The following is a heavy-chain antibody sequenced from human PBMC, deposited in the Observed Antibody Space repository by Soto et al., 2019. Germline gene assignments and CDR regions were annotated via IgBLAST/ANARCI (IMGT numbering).Heavy chain of an antibody. V-gene: IGHV3-23*01. CDR1: GFTFSSYA. CDR3: AKDRRYFDWGNDAFDI. CDR2: ISGSGGST. J-gene: IGHJ3*02. Sequence: EVQLLESGGGLVQPGGSLRLSCAASGFTFSSYAMSWVRQPPGKGLEWVSAISGSGGSTYYADSVKGRFTISRDNSKNTLYLQMNSLRAEDTAVYYCAKDRRYFDWGNDAFDIWGQGTMVTVSS. D-gene: IGHD3-9*01.